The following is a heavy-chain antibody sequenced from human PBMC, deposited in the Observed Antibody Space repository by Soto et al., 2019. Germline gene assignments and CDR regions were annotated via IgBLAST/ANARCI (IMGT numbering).Heavy chain of an antibody. CDR2: IYYSGST. CDR3: ARAGSYRYFDY. V-gene: IGHV4-61*08. CDR1: GGSVSSGGYY. J-gene: IGHJ4*02. Sequence: SETLSLTCSVSGGSVSSGGYYWSWIRQPPGKGLEWIGCIYYSGSTDYSPSLKSRVTMSLDKSKNQFSLKLNSVTAADTAVYFCARAGSYRYFDYWGQGTLVTV. D-gene: IGHD3-10*01.